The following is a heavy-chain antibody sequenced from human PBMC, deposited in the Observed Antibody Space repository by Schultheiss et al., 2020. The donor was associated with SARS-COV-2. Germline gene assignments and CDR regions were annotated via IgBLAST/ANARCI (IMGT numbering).Heavy chain of an antibody. V-gene: IGHV3-33*01. CDR3: ARDPSVGQLVYYFDY. CDR1: GFTFSSYG. CDR2: IWYDGSNK. Sequence: GGSLRLSCAASGFTFSSYGMHWVRQAPGKGLEWVAVIWYDGSNKYYADSVKGRFTISRDNSKNTLYLQMNSLRAEDTAVYYCARDPSVGQLVYYFDYWGQGTLVTVSS. D-gene: IGHD6-13*01. J-gene: IGHJ4*02.